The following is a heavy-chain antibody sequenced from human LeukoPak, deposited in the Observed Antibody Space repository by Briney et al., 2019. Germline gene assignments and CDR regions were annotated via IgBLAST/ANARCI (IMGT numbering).Heavy chain of an antibody. CDR1: GGSISRGGYS. Sequence: PSETLSLTCAVSGGSISRGGYSWSWSRQPPGKGLEWIGYSYHSGRTYYNPSLKSRVTISVDRSKIQFSLKLSSVAAADTAVYYCARGISYCSGGSCYSVPAVDWFDPWGQGTLVTVSS. CDR3: ARGISYCSGGSCYSVPAVDWFDP. D-gene: IGHD2-15*01. J-gene: IGHJ5*02. CDR2: SYHSGRT. V-gene: IGHV4-30-2*01.